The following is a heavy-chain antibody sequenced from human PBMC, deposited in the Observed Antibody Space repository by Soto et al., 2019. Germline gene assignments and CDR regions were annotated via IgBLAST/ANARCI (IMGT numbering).Heavy chain of an antibody. D-gene: IGHD4-17*01. J-gene: IGHJ4*02. CDR2: IHSSGST. Sequence: QVQLQESGPGLVKPSQTLSLTCTVSGGSISSGGYSWNWIRQHPGKGLEWIGHIHSSGSTNYNPSLKSRVTISIDTSKNQFSLKLTSVTAADTAVFYCARDRSNDHGDSRAFDYWGQGTLVIVSS. CDR3: ARDRSNDHGDSRAFDY. CDR1: GGSISSGGYS. V-gene: IGHV4-61*08.